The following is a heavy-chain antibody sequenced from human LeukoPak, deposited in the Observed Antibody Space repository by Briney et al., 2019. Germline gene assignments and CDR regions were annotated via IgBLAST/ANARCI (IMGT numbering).Heavy chain of an antibody. CDR3: ARLIVVVPAANDAFVI. CDR2: ISSSSSYI. CDR1: GFTFSSYS. D-gene: IGHD2-2*01. Sequence: PGGSLRLSCAASGFTFSSYSMNWVRQAPGKGLEWVSSISSSSSYIYYADSVKGRFTISRDNAKNSLYLQMNSLRAEDTAVYYCARLIVVVPAANDAFVIWGQGTMVTVSS. V-gene: IGHV3-21*01. J-gene: IGHJ3*02.